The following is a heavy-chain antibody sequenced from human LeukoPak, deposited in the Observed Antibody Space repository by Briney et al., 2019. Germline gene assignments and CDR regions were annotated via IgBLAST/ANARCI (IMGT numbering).Heavy chain of an antibody. J-gene: IGHJ4*02. V-gene: IGHV4-59*11. CDR2: VYYNGLT. D-gene: IGHD4-17*01. CDR1: GGSISPHY. Sequence: PSETLSLTCTVSGGSISPHYWTWIRQTPGKGREWIGYVYYNGLTSYNASLRSRLILSVDTARNQVSLKLTSVTAADTAVYYCTRERSTVTFDYWGQGTLVTVSS. CDR3: TRERSTVTFDY.